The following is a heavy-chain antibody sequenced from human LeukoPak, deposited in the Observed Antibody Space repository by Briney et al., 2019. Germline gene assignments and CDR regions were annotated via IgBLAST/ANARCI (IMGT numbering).Heavy chain of an antibody. Sequence: SETLSLTCTVSGGSISSTGYYWGWIRQPPGKGLEWIGSVSYSGSTYYNPSLKSRVITSVDPAKNQFSLKLSSVTAAGTAVYYCARWGQFWSGYYSFDYWGQGALVTVSS. CDR3: ARWGQFWSGYYSFDY. CDR2: VSYSGST. CDR1: GGSISSTGYY. D-gene: IGHD3-3*02. V-gene: IGHV4-39*01. J-gene: IGHJ4*02.